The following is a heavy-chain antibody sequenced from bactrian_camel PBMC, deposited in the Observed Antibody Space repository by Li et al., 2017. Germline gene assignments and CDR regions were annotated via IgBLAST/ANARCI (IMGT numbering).Heavy chain of an antibody. Sequence: QLVESGGGSVKAGGSLRLSCQRSGYLWKTYCMAWFRQRPGESREGVGAIDHNGNTRYAESVKGRFTVSRDNAKNTVYLQMNGLKPEDTAVYYCATGSWYRPDGMDYWGKGTQVTVS. V-gene: IGHV3S63*01. CDR1: GYLWKTYC. CDR2: IDHNGNT. J-gene: IGHJ7*01. D-gene: IGHD6*01.